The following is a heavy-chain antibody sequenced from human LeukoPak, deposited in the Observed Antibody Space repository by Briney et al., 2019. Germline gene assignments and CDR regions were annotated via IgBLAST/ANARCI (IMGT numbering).Heavy chain of an antibody. Sequence: GGSLRLSCAASGFTFSSYSMNWVRQAPGKGLEWVSSISSSSSYICYADSVKGRFTISRDNAKNSLYLQMNSLRAEDTAVYYCAKENDFWSGNLADHDAFDIWGQGTMVTVSS. CDR1: GFTFSSYS. D-gene: IGHD3-3*01. CDR2: ISSSSSYI. CDR3: AKENDFWSGNLADHDAFDI. V-gene: IGHV3-21*01. J-gene: IGHJ3*02.